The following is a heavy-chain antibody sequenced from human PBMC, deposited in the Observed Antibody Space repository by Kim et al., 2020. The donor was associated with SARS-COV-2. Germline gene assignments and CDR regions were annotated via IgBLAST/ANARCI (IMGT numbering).Heavy chain of an antibody. CDR1: GDSMSSGHYN. Sequence: SETLSLTCTVSGDSMSSGHYNWNWIRQHPGKGLEWIGCIYYSGSTSYNPSLKSRITMSVDRSKNQFSLKLSSVTAADTAVYYCARVLGGHGFGYWGPGT. J-gene: IGHJ4*03. CDR2: IYYSGST. D-gene: IGHD2-15*01. V-gene: IGHV4-31*03. CDR3: ARVLGGHGFGY.